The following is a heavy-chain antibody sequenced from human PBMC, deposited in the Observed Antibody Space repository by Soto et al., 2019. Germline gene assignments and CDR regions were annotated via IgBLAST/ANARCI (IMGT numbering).Heavy chain of an antibody. J-gene: IGHJ4*02. CDR3: ARQTGLGATNY. V-gene: IGHV3-74*01. D-gene: IGHD1-26*01. CDR1: GFTVSSNY. CDR2: INTDGSVT. Sequence: GGSLRLSCAASGFTVSSNYMSWVRQAPGKGLEWVSRINTDGSVTSHADSVKGRFTISRDNAKSTLYLQMTSLREEDSAIYYCARQTGLGATNYWGRGTLVTVSS.